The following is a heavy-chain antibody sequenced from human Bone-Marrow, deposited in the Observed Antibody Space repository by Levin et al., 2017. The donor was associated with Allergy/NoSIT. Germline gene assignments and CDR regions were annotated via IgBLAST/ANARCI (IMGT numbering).Heavy chain of an antibody. V-gene: IGHV1-69-2*01. D-gene: IGHD2-15*01. J-gene: IGHJ6*03. CDR3: AGGGSYFYMDV. Sequence: ASVKVSCKISAYTFNDYNIHWVQEAPAKGLQWMGLLNLQDGQSIYSQRFQGRVTMTADTSSDTTYMELSSLRQEDTAIYYCAGGGSYFYMDVGGKGTTVTVSS. CDR2: LNLQDGQS. CDR1: AYTFNDYN.